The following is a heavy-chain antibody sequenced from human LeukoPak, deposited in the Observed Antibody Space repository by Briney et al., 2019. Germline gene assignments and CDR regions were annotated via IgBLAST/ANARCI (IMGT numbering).Heavy chain of an antibody. Sequence: SETLSLTCAVYGGSFNSYYWSWIRQSPGKGLGWIGEINHSGSTNYNPSLESRVTISVDTSKKQFLLKLTSVTAADTAVYFCARRRVLMFNSIDYWGQGTLVTVSS. CDR3: ARRRVLMFNSIDY. J-gene: IGHJ4*02. CDR1: GGSFNSYY. CDR2: INHSGST. D-gene: IGHD3-10*02. V-gene: IGHV4-34*01.